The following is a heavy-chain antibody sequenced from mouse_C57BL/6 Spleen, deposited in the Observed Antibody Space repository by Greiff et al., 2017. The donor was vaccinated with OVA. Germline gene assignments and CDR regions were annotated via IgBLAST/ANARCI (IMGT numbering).Heavy chain of an antibody. D-gene: IGHD1-1*02. J-gene: IGHJ2*01. CDR1: GYTFTDYY. V-gene: IGHV1-76*01. CDR3: ARAGGDD. Sequence: QVQLQQSGAELVRPGASVKLSCKASGYTFTDYYINWVKQRPGQGLEWIARIYPGSGNTYYNEKFKGKATLTAEKSSSTAYMQLSSLTSEDSAVYFCARAGGDDWGQGTTLTVSS. CDR2: IYPGSGNT.